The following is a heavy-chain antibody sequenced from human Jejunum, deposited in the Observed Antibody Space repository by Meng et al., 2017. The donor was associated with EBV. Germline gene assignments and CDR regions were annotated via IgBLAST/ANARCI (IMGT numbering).Heavy chain of an antibody. V-gene: IGHV1-3*04. CDR1: GYMFISYA. Sequence: QVQGVQSGAGVKKPGASVKFSSKASGYMFISYARHWVRQAPGQRLEWMGWINIGNGNTKYSQKFHGRLTISRDTSANTAYLELSSLTSEDTAIYYCATGDDHGNSNFDYWGQGTLVTVSS. CDR3: ATGDDHGNSNFDY. J-gene: IGHJ4*02. CDR2: INIGNGNT. D-gene: IGHD2/OR15-2a*01.